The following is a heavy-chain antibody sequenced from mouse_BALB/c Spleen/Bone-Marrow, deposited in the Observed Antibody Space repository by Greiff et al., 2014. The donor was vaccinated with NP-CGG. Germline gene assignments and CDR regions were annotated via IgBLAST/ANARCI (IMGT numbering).Heavy chain of an antibody. D-gene: IGHD2-14*01. CDR2: ISGYYGDA. Sequence: VMLVESGAELVRPGVSVKISCKGSGYTFTDYAIHWVKRSHAKSLEWIGLISGYYGDAIYNQKFKGKATMTVDKSSSTAYMDLARLTSEDSAIYYCARSGKVRNAMDYWGQGTSVTVSS. CDR3: ARSGKVRNAMDY. CDR1: GYTFTDYA. V-gene: IGHV1S137*01. J-gene: IGHJ4*01.